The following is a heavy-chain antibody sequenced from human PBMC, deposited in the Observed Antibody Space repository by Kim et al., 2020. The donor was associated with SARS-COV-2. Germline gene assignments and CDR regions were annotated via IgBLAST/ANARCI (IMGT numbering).Heavy chain of an antibody. CDR3: ARGPEYSSSGFYWYFDL. D-gene: IGHD6-6*01. CDR1: GGSFSGYY. Sequence: SETLSLTCAVYGGSFSGYYWSWIRQPPGKGLEWIGEINHSGSTNYNPSLKSRVTISVDTSKNQFSLKLSSVTAADTAVYYCARGPEYSSSGFYWYFDLWGRGTLVTVSS. J-gene: IGHJ2*01. CDR2: INHSGST. V-gene: IGHV4-34*01.